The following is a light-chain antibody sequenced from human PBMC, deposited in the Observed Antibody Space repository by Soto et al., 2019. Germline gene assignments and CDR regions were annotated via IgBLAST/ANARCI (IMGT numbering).Light chain of an antibody. Sequence: QSVLTQPPSVSGTPWQRVSISCTGTSSNLGAGYDVHWYQQLPGAAPRLLIFGNNVRPSGVPDRFSGSKSGTSASLAITGLQAEDEAIYHCQSYDGSLATSIFGAGTKVTVL. J-gene: IGLJ2*01. V-gene: IGLV1-40*01. CDR3: QSYDGSLATSI. CDR2: GNN. CDR1: SSNLGAGYD.